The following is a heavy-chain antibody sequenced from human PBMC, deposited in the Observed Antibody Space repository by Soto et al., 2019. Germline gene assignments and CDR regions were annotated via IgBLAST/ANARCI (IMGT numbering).Heavy chain of an antibody. D-gene: IGHD6-19*01. CDR1: GFTFSTYG. CDR2: ISDSGATT. CDR3: AKDRRQWLVMDY. J-gene: IGHJ4*02. Sequence: GGSLRLSCAASGFTFSTYGMSWVRQAPGKGLEWVSSISDSGATTSYADSVKGRFTISRDNSKSTVYLQMNSLKAEDTAVYYCAKDRRQWLVMDYWGQGTLVTVSS. V-gene: IGHV3-23*01.